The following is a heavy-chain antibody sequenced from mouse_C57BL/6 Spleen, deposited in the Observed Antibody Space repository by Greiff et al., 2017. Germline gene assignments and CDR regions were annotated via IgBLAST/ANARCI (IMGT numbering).Heavy chain of an antibody. CDR1: GYTFTSYW. D-gene: IGHD4-1*01. Sequence: QVQLQQPGAELVRPGSSVKLSCKASGYTFTSYWLAWVKQRPGQGLEWIGNIYPSDSETHYNQKFKDKATLTVDKSSSTAYMQLSSLTSEDSAVYYCARSRGGTDFDYWGQGTTLTVSS. V-gene: IGHV1-61*01. J-gene: IGHJ2*01. CDR3: ARSRGGTDFDY. CDR2: IYPSDSET.